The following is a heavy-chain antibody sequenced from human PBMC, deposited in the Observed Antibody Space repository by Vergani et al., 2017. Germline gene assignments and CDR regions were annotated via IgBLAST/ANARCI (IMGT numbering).Heavy chain of an antibody. Sequence: QVQLVESGGGVVQPGRSLRLSCAASGFTFNQYGMHWVRQAPGKGLEWVAVTWYDGNNKQYADSVKGRFTISRDNSNSTMYLQMNSLRDEDTGVYYCARDLRVLYNRFDPWGQGTLVTVSS. CDR2: TWYDGNNK. V-gene: IGHV3-33*01. CDR1: GFTFNQYG. D-gene: IGHD1-14*01. CDR3: ARDLRVLYNRFDP. J-gene: IGHJ5*02.